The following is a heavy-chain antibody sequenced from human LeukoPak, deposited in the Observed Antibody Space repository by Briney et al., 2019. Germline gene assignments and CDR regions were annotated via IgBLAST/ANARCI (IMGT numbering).Heavy chain of an antibody. CDR2: IYHSGST. J-gene: IGHJ5*02. CDR3: ARGRMYYDFWSGPMGFDP. Sequence: SETLSLTCTVSGYSISSGYYWGWIRQPPGKGLEWIGSIYHSGSTYYNPSLKSRVTISVDTSKNQFSLKLSSVTAADTAVYYCARGRMYYDFWSGPMGFDPWGQGTLVTVSS. V-gene: IGHV4-38-2*02. CDR1: GYSISSGYY. D-gene: IGHD3-3*01.